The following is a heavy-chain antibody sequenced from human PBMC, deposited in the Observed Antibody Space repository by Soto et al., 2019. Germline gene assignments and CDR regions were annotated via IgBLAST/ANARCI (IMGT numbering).Heavy chain of an antibody. D-gene: IGHD5-18*01. CDR3: ARGAGFSYASTWFDI. CDR1: GASISGGTYY. V-gene: IGHV4-61*03. J-gene: IGHJ5*02. Sequence: TSETLSLTCTVSGASISGGTYYWTWIRQAPGKGLEWAGHIYYTGSTNYNPALNDRVTISVDTSKNHFSLQLTSVAAADTAVYYCARGAGFSYASTWFDIWGQGTLVTVSS. CDR2: IYYTGST.